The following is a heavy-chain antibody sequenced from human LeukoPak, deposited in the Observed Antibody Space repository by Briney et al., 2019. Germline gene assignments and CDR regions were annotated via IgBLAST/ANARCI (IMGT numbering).Heavy chain of an antibody. V-gene: IGHV4-30-4*08. J-gene: IGHJ1*01. CDR1: GGSISSGDYY. Sequence: PSQTLSLTCTVSGGSISSGDYYWSWIRQPPGKGLEWIVYIYYSGSTYYNPSLKSRVTISVDTSKNQFSLKLSSVTAADTAVYYCARGGLQYRAEYFQHWGQGTLVTVSS. D-gene: IGHD4-11*01. CDR2: IYYSGST. CDR3: ARGGLQYRAEYFQH.